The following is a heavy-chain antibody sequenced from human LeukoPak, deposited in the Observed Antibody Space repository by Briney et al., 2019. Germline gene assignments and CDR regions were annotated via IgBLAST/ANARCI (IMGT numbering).Heavy chain of an antibody. CDR1: GYTFTGYY. D-gene: IGHD3-9*01. J-gene: IGHJ4*02. CDR2: INPNSGGT. CDR3: ARAATGYDILTGYYNGLADY. V-gene: IGHV1-2*02. Sequence: GASVKVSCKASGYTFTGYYMHWVRQAPGQGLEWMGWINPNSGGTNYAQKFQGRVTMTRDTSISTAYMELSRLRSDDTAVYYCARAATGYDILTGYYNGLADYWGQGSLVTVSS.